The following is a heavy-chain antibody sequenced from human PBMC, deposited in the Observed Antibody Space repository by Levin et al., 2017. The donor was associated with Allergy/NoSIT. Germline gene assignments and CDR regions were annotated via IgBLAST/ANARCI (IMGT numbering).Heavy chain of an antibody. J-gene: IGHJ5*02. CDR2: INPNSGGT. CDR1: GYTFTGYY. CDR3: ARGRYCSSTSCYAYNWFDP. V-gene: IGHV1-2*06. D-gene: IGHD2-2*01. Sequence: ASVKVSCKASGYTFTGYYMHWVRQAPGQGLEWMGRINPNSGGTNYAQKFQGRVTMTRDTSISTAYMELSRLRSDDTAVYYCARGRYCSSTSCYAYNWFDPWGQGTLVTVSS.